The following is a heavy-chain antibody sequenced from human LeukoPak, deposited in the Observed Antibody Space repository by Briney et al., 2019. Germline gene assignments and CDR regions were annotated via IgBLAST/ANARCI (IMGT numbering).Heavy chain of an antibody. D-gene: IGHD6-13*01. CDR3: ARGGDGGSSWLGFDY. Sequence: PGGSLRLSCAASGFTFSSYGMSWVRQAPGKGLEWVSAISGSGGSTYYADSVKGRFTISRDNSKNTLYLQMNSLRAEDTAVYYCARGGDGGSSWLGFDYWGQGTLVTVSS. V-gene: IGHV3-23*01. CDR1: GFTFSSYG. J-gene: IGHJ4*02. CDR2: ISGSGGST.